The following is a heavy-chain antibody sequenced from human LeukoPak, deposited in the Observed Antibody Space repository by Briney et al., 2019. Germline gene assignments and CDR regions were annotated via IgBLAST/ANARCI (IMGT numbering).Heavy chain of an antibody. CDR2: IYTSGST. J-gene: IGHJ6*03. Sequence: SETLSLTCTVSGGSISSYYWSWIRQPAGKGLEWIGRIYTSGSTNYNPSLKSRVTMSVDTSKKQFSLKLSSVTAPDTAVYYCARDNRFYRGLWLPDYSYYMDVWGKGTTVTSSS. CDR3: ARDNRFYRGLWLPDYSYYMDV. CDR1: GGSISSYY. D-gene: IGHD5-18*01. V-gene: IGHV4-4*07.